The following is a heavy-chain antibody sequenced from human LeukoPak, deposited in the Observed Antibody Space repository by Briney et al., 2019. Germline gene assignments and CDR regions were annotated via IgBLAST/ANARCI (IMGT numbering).Heavy chain of an antibody. CDR2: IYTSGST. CDR1: GGSISSYY. CDR3: ARETTLTGYSSGLGFNY. D-gene: IGHD6-19*01. J-gene: IGHJ4*02. Sequence: SETLSLTCTVSGGSISSYYWSWIRQPAGKGLEWIGRIYTSGSTNYNPSLKSRVTMSVGTSKNQFSLKLSSVTAADTAVYYCARETTLTGYSSGLGFNYWGQGTLVTVSS. V-gene: IGHV4-4*07.